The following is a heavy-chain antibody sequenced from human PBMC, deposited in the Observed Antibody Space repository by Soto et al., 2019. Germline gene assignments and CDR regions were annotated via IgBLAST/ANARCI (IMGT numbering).Heavy chain of an antibody. CDR3: ATLYYYDHQGPMDV. Sequence: HGESLKISCEGSGYSFTNYWIGWVRQMPGKGLEWMGIVYPRDSDTRYSPSFQGQGTISADKSISTAYLQWSSLKASDTAMYYCATLYYYDHQGPMDVWGQGTTVTVSS. J-gene: IGHJ6*02. V-gene: IGHV5-51*01. CDR1: GYSFTNYW. D-gene: IGHD3-22*01. CDR2: VYPRDSDT.